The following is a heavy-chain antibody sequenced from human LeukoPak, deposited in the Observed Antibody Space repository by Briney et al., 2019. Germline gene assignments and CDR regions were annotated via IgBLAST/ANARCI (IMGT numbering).Heavy chain of an antibody. Sequence: GGSLRLSCAASGFTFSSYGMHWVRQAPGKGLEWVALIQYDGSNKYYPDSVKGRFTIPRDNSKNTLYLQMNSLRAEDTAVYYCAKGTIRYCSSTGCYIDYWGQGTLVTVSS. V-gene: IGHV3-30*02. J-gene: IGHJ4*02. CDR2: IQYDGSNK. CDR1: GFTFSSYG. D-gene: IGHD2-2*01. CDR3: AKGTIRYCSSTGCYIDY.